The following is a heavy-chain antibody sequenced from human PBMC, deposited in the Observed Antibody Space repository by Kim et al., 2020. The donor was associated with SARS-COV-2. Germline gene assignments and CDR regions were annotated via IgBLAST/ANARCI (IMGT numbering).Heavy chain of an antibody. CDR3: ASGGYDYVWGSYRPYNWFDP. V-gene: IGHV3-7*01. Sequence: GGSLRLSCAASGFTFSSYWMSWVRQAPGKGLEWVANIKQDGSEKYYVDSVKGRFTISRDNAKNSLYLQMNSLRAEDTAVYYCASGGYDYVWGSYRPYNWFDPWGQGTLVTVSS. D-gene: IGHD3-16*02. J-gene: IGHJ5*02. CDR2: IKQDGSEK. CDR1: GFTFSSYW.